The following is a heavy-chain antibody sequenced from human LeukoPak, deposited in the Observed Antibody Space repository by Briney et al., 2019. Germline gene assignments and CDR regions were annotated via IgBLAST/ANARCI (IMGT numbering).Heavy chain of an antibody. CDR2: IYYSGST. J-gene: IGHJ6*03. V-gene: IGHV4-31*03. Sequence: SETLSLTCTVSGGSISSGGYYWSWIRQHPGKGLEWIGYIYYSGSTYYNPSLKSRVTISVDTSKNQFSLKLSSVTDADTAVYYCARGLTKPIVAKAGMDVWGKGTTVTVSS. CDR1: GGSISSGGYY. D-gene: IGHD3-22*01. CDR3: ARGLTKPIVAKAGMDV.